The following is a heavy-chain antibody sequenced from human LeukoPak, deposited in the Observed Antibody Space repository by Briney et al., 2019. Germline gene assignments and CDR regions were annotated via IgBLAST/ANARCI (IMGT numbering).Heavy chain of an antibody. D-gene: IGHD3-9*01. CDR1: GYTFTSYG. CDR2: INPSGGST. V-gene: IGHV1-46*01. CDR3: ARDFGILTGYLDY. J-gene: IGHJ4*02. Sequence: GASVKVSCKASGYTFTSYGISWVRQAPGQGLEWMGIINPSGGSTSYAQKFQGRVTMTRDMSTSTVYMELSSLRSEDTAVYYCARDFGILTGYLDYWGQGTLVTVSS.